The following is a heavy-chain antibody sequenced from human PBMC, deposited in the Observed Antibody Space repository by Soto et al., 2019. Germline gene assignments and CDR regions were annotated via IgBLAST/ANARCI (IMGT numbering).Heavy chain of an antibody. D-gene: IGHD4-17*01. Sequence: QLVESGGGLVQPGRSLKLSCAASGFRFSDSALHWVRQASGKGLEWVGRIRNKVNNYATIYAASVKGRFTISSDDSKNTVYLQMISLKTEDTAVYYCTRPNDNGDYDWYFDLWGRGAPVTVSS. CDR2: IRNKVNNYAT. CDR3: TRPNDNGDYDWYFDL. V-gene: IGHV3-73*02. J-gene: IGHJ2*01. CDR1: GFRFSDSA.